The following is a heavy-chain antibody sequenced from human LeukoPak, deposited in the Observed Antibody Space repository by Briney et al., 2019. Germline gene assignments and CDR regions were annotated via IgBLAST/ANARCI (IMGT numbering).Heavy chain of an antibody. CDR3: ARDSRYVSGWFDDGLDV. D-gene: IGHD6-13*01. CDR1: GDSMKSYY. CDR2: MDDRGDS. J-gene: IGHJ6*02. Sequence: SETLSLTCTVSGDSMKSYYWSWIRQAPGKGLEWLGHMDDRGDSNYNPSLKGRGSISVDTSKKQISLRLRSMTAADTAVYYCARDSRYVSGWFDDGLDVWGPGTMVTVSS. V-gene: IGHV4-59*01.